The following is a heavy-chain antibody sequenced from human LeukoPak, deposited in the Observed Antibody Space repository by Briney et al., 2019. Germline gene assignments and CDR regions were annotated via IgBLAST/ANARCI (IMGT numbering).Heavy chain of an antibody. CDR3: ARVWEGSSSFRALDY. J-gene: IGHJ4*02. CDR1: GGSISSGGYY. Sequence: SETLSLTCAVSGGSISSGGYYWSWIRQHPGKGLEWIGYIYYSGSTYYNPSLKSRVTISVDTSKNQFSLKLSSVTAADTAVYYCARVWEGSSSFRALDYWGQGTLVTVSS. D-gene: IGHD6-13*01. CDR2: IYYSGST. V-gene: IGHV4-31*11.